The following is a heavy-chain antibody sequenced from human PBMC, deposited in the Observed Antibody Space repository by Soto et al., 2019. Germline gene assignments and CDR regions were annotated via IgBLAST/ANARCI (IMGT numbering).Heavy chain of an antibody. Sequence: ASVKVSCKASGYTFTSYAMHWVRQAPGQRLEWMGWINAGNGNTKYSQKFQGRVTITRDTSASTAYMELSSLRSEDTAVYYCARDRKVGVTTRFWYWGQGTLVTVSS. CDR1: GYTFTSYA. V-gene: IGHV1-3*01. CDR3: ARDRKVGVTTRFWY. J-gene: IGHJ4*02. D-gene: IGHD1-26*01. CDR2: INAGNGNT.